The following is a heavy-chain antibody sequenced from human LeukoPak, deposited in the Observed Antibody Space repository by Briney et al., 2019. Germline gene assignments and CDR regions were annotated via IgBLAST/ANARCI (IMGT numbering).Heavy chain of an antibody. V-gene: IGHV4-4*02. CDR2: IYHSGST. CDR3: LNSGSNYEAVS. CDR1: GGSISSSNW. D-gene: IGHD5-18*01. Sequence: SETLSLTCAVSGGSISSSNWWSWVRQPPGKGLEWIGEIYHSGSTNYNPSLKSRVTISVDTSKNQFSLKLSSVSAADTAFYFCLNSGSNYEAVSWGQGTLVTVSS. J-gene: IGHJ5*02.